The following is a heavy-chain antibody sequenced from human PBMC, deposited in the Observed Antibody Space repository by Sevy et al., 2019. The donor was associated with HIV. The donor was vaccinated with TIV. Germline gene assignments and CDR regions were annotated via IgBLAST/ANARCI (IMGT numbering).Heavy chain of an antibody. CDR3: TTVGSRAKQLWFY. V-gene: IGHV3-15*01. CDR1: GFTFSNAW. D-gene: IGHD5-18*01. CDR2: IKSKTDGGTT. J-gene: IGHJ4*02. Sequence: GGSLRLSCAASGFTFSNAWMSWVRQAPGKGLEWVGRIKSKTDGGTTDYAAPVKGRFTIPRDDTKNTLYLQMNSLKTEDTAVYYCTTVGSRAKQLWFYWGQGTLVTVSS.